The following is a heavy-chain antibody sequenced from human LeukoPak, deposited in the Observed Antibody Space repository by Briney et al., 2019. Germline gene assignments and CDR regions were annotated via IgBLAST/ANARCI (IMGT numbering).Heavy chain of an antibody. D-gene: IGHD6-13*01. J-gene: IGHJ4*02. CDR1: GGSISSGSYY. CDR2: IYTSGST. CDR3: ARGRSSSPAVAE. V-gene: IGHV4-61*02. Sequence: PSQTLSLTCTVSGGSISSGSYYWSWIRQPAGKGLEWIGRIYTSGSTNYNPSLKSRVTISVDTSKNQFSLKLSSVTAADTAVYYCARGRSSSPAVAEWGQGTLVTVSS.